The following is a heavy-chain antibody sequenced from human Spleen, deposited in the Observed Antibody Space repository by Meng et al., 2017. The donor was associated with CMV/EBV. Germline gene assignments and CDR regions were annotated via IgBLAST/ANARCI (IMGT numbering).Heavy chain of an antibody. Sequence: GESLKISCAASGFSFGRHWMSWVRQAPGKGLEWVSVIYSGGSNAYYADSVKGRFTISRDNSKNTLYLQMNSLRADDTAVYYCAKDSLGDGYNLFDYWGQGTLVTVSS. D-gene: IGHD5-24*01. CDR2: IYSGGSNA. J-gene: IGHJ4*02. V-gene: IGHV3-23*03. CDR1: GFSFGRHW. CDR3: AKDSLGDGYNLFDY.